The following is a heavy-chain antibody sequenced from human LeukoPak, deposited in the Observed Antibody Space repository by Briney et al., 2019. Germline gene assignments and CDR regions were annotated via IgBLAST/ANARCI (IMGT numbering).Heavy chain of an antibody. CDR2: IYYSGST. J-gene: IGHJ3*01. CDR3: ARSSGYYDAFDL. D-gene: IGHD3-22*01. CDR1: GGSISSYY. V-gene: IGHV4-59*08. Sequence: SETLSLTCTVSGGSISSYYWSWIRQPPGKGLGWIGYIYYSGSTNYNPSLKSRVTISVDTSKNQFSLKLSSVTAADTAVYYCARSSGYYDAFDLWGQGTMVTVSS.